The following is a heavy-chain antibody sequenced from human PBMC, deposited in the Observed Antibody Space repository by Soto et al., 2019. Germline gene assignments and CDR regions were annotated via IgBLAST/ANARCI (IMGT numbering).Heavy chain of an antibody. D-gene: IGHD4-17*01. Sequence: ETLSLTCTVSGGSLRDYGHFWTWIRQPPGKALEWLAHIFSDNERSYSTSLQGRLTISKDTSGSQVVLSMTNVDPVDTATYYCARMNVDSYQFYYAMDVWGQGTTVTVSS. CDR2: IFSDNER. V-gene: IGHV2-26*01. CDR1: GGSLRDYGHF. CDR3: ARMNVDSYQFYYAMDV. J-gene: IGHJ6*02.